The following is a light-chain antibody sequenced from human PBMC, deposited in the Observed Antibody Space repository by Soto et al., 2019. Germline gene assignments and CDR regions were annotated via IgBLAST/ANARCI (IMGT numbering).Light chain of an antibody. CDR1: SSNIGAGYD. V-gene: IGLV1-40*01. J-gene: IGLJ2*01. CDR3: QSYDSSLSGYVV. CDR2: GNS. Sequence: QSVLTHPPSVSGARGQRVTISCTGSSSNIGAGYDVHWYQQLPGTAPKLLIYGNSNRPSGVPDRFSGSKSGTSASLAITGLQAEDEADYYCQSYDSSLSGYVVFGGGTKLTVL.